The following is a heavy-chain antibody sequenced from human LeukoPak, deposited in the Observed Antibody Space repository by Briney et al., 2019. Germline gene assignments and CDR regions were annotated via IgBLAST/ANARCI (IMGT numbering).Heavy chain of an antibody. V-gene: IGHV4-34*01. CDR2: INHSGST. D-gene: IGHD6-13*01. J-gene: IGHJ4*02. CDR3: ARGSDTAAGLY. Sequence: SETLSLTCAVYGGSFSGYYWSCIRQPPGKGLEWIGEINHSGSTNYNPSLKSRVPISVDSSKNQFSLKLSSVTAADTAVYYCARGSDTAAGLYWGQGTLVTVSS. CDR1: GGSFSGYY.